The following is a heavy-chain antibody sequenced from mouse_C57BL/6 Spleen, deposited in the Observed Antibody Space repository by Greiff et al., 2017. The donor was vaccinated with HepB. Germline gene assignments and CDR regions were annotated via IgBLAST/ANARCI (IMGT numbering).Heavy chain of an antibody. D-gene: IGHD1-1*01. CDR3: TRPVYYYGSRYFDY. J-gene: IGHJ2*01. CDR2: IDPETGGT. V-gene: IGHV1-15*01. CDR1: GYTFTDYE. Sequence: VQLQQSGAELVRPGASVTLSCKASGYTFTDYEMHWVKQTPVHGLEWIGAIDPETGGTAYNQKFKGKAILTADKSSSTAYMELRSLTSEDSAVYYCTRPVYYYGSRYFDYWGQGTTLTVSS.